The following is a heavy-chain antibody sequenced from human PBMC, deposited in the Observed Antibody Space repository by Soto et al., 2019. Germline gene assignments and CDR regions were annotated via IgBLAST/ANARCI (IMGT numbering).Heavy chain of an antibody. V-gene: IGHV4-39*01. J-gene: IGHJ4*02. CDR3: ASRTWADIVATFDY. CDR2: IYYSGST. Sequence: QLQLQESGPGLVKPSETLSLTCTVSGGSISSSSYYWGWIRQPPGKGLEWIGSIYYSGSTYYNPSLKSRVTISVDTSKNQFSLKLSSVTAADTAVYYCASRTWADIVATFDYWGQGTLVTVSS. D-gene: IGHD5-12*01. CDR1: GGSISSSSYY.